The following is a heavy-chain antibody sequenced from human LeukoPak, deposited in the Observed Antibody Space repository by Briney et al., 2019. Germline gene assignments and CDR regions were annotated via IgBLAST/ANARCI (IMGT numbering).Heavy chain of an antibody. CDR2: IHSDGSST. V-gene: IGHV3-74*01. J-gene: IGHJ4*02. CDR1: GFTFSSYW. Sequence: PGGSLRLSCAVSGFTFSSYWMHWVRQAPGKGLVWVSRIHSDGSSTYYADSVKGRFTISRDNAKNSLYLQMNSLRAEDTAVYYCANSRYDSSGYYGIIGYWGQGTLVTVSS. D-gene: IGHD3-22*01. CDR3: ANSRYDSSGYYGIIGY.